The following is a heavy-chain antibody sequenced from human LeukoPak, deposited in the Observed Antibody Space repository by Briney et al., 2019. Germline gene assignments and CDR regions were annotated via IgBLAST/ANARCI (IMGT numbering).Heavy chain of an antibody. CDR3: VRTLLPDYYFDY. CDR1: GGSLSSYY. D-gene: IGHD1-14*01. J-gene: IGHJ4*02. V-gene: IGHV4-59*01. Sequence: SETLSLTCTVSGGSLSSYYWSWIRQPPGKGLEWIGYIYYSGSTNYNPSLKSRVTISVDTSKNQFSLKLSSVTAADTAVYYCVRTLLPDYYFDYWGQGTLVTVSS. CDR2: IYYSGST.